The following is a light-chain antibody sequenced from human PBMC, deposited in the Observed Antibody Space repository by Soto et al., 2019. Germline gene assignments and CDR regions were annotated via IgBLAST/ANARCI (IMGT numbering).Light chain of an antibody. CDR1: SSNIGAGYD. CDR3: QSYDSSGV. J-gene: IGLJ1*01. Sequence: QSVLTQPPSVSGAPGQRVTISCTGSSSNIGAGYDVHWYQQLPGTAPKLLIYGNNNRPSGVPDRFSGSKSGTSASLAITGLQAEDEADYYCQSYDSSGVFGTGTKVTVL. V-gene: IGLV1-40*01. CDR2: GNN.